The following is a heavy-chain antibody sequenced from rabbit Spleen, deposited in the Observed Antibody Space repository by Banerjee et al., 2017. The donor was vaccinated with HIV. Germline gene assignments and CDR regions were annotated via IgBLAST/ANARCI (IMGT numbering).Heavy chain of an antibody. J-gene: IGHJ6*01. CDR2: IEVGSSGFT. Sequence: QSLEESGGDLVKPGASLTLTCTASGVSFSISSYMCWVRQAPGKGLEWIACIEVGSSGFTYFATWAKGRFTISKTSSTTVTLQATRLTAADTATYFCARDTGSSFSSYGMDLWGQGTLVTVS. CDR3: ARDTGSSFSSYGMDL. CDR1: GVSFSISSY. D-gene: IGHD8-1*01. V-gene: IGHV1S40*01.